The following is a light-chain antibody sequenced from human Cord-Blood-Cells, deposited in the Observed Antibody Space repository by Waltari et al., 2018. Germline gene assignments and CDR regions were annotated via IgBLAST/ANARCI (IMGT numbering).Light chain of an antibody. V-gene: IGLV2-14*03. CDR3: SSYTSSNAYV. CDR1: SSDVGGYNY. J-gene: IGLJ1*01. Sequence: QSALPQPASVSGSAGQSITISCTGTSSDVGGYNYVSWYQQHPGKDPKLMIYDASKRPSGVSDRFSGSKSGNTASLTISGLQAEDEADYYCSSYTSSNAYVFGTGTKVTVL. CDR2: DAS.